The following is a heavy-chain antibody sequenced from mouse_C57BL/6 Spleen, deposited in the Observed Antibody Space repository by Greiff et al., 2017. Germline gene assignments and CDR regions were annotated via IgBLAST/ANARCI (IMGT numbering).Heavy chain of an antibody. CDR3: TRRGYYGSSNAKGY. V-gene: IGHV1-72*01. Sequence: QVQLKQPGAELVKPGASVKLSCKASGYTFTSYWMHWVKQRPGQGLEWIGRIYPNSGGTKYKEKFKSKATLTVDTPTSTAYLQLSSLTSEDSAVNYCTRRGYYGSSNAKGYWGPGISVTVSS. CDR1: GYTFTSYW. CDR2: IYPNSGGT. D-gene: IGHD1-1*01. J-gene: IGHJ4*01.